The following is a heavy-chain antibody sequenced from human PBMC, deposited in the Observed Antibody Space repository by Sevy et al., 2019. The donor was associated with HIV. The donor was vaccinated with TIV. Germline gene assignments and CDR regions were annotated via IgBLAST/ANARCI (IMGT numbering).Heavy chain of an antibody. V-gene: IGHV3-15*01. J-gene: IGHJ4*02. D-gene: IGHD3-9*01. CDR2: IKRKADGETT. CDR3: FETFTEFDY. CDR1: GFIFSNSW. Sequence: GGSLRLSCAASGFIFSNSWMTWVRQAPGKGLEWVGHIKRKADGETTDYAAPVKGRFTISRDDSKSTLYLQMNSLKTEDTAVYCDFETFTEFDYWGQGTLVTVSS.